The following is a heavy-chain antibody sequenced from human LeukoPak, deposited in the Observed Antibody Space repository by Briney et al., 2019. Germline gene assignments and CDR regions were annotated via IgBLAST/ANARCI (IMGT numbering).Heavy chain of an antibody. V-gene: IGHV3-72*01. J-gene: IGHJ4*02. CDR3: TRVRHGDYFDY. CDR2: VRNKPNGYTT. CDR1: GFSISDHY. D-gene: IGHD4-17*01. Sequence: PGGSLRLSCAASGFSISDHYMDWVRQAPGKGLEWVGRVRNKPNGYTTDYGTSVKGRFTISRDDSKNSLYLQMNSLTSEDTAVYYRTRVRHGDYFDYWGQGTLVSVSS.